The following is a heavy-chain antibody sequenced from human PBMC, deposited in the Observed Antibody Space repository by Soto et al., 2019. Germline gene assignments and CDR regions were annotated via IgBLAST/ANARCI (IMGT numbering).Heavy chain of an antibody. CDR2: ISYDGIDK. D-gene: IGHD5-12*01. CDR1: GFTFSSFG. V-gene: IGHV3-30*18. J-gene: IGHJ4*02. Sequence: QVQLVESGGGVVQPGRSLRLSRAASGFTFSSFGIHWVRQAPGKGLEWVAVISYDGIDKNYADSVKGRFTISRENSKNMVYLQMNSLRAEDTAVYYCAKDLREMATIRPDYWGQGILVTVSS. CDR3: AKDLREMATIRPDY.